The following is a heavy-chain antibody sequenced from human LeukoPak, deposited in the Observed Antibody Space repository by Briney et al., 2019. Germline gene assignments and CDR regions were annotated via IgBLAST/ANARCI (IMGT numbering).Heavy chain of an antibody. V-gene: IGHV3-15*01. J-gene: IGHJ4*02. Sequence: GGSLRLSCAASGFTFSNAWMSWVRQAPGKGLEWVGRIKSKTDGGTTDYAAPVKGRFTISRDDSKNTLYLQMNSLKTEDTAVYYCTTALYGSGRNDYWGQGTLVTVSS. CDR1: GFTFSNAW. CDR2: IKSKTDGGTT. CDR3: TTALYGSGRNDY. D-gene: IGHD3-10*01.